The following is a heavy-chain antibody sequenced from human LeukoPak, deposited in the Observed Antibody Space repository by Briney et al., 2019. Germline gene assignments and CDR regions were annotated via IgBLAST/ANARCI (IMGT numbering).Heavy chain of an antibody. D-gene: IGHD3-10*01. V-gene: IGHV1-8*01. CDR2: MNPNRDNT. Sequence: ASVKVSCKASGYTFTSYDINWVRQATGQGLEWMGWMNPNRDNTGYAQKFQGRVTMTRNTSISTAYMELSSLRSEDTAVYYCARGTYYFGSGSYSLGYWGQGTLVTVSS. CDR3: ARGTYYFGSGSYSLGY. J-gene: IGHJ4*02. CDR1: GYTFTSYD.